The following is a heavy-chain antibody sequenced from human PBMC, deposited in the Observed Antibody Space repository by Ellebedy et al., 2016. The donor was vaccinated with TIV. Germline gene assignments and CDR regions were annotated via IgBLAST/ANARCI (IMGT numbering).Heavy chain of an antibody. J-gene: IGHJ4*02. CDR2: INSNSGYK. V-gene: IGHV3-21*01. D-gene: IGHD3-10*01. CDR1: GFTFSTDT. CDR3: ARDRGVGNWQNFDS. Sequence: GESLKISXAASGFTFSTDTMNWVRQAPGKGLEWVSSINSNSGYKYYADSLKGRFTISRDNVKNSLYLQMNSLRAEDTAVYYCARDRGVGNWQNFDSWGQGTLVTVSS.